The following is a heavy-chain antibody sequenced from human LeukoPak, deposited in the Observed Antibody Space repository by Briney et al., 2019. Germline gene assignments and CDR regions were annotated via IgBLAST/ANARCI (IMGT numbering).Heavy chain of an antibody. J-gene: IGHJ4*02. CDR3: AKDHYDSSGYCGY. D-gene: IGHD3-22*01. CDR1: GFTFSSYG. Sequence: GGSLRLSCAASGFTFSSYGMHWVRQAPGKGLEWVAVISYDGSNKYYADSVKGRFTISRDNSKNTLYLQMNSLRAEDTAVYYCAKDHYDSSGYCGYWGREPWSPSPQ. CDR2: ISYDGSNK. V-gene: IGHV3-30*18.